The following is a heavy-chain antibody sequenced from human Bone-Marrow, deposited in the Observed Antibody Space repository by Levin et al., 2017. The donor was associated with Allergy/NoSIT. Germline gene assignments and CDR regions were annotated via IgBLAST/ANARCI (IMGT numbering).Heavy chain of an antibody. Sequence: SCVASGFPFNSYVMHWVRQAPGKGLEWVALIWHDGSNEKYAESVRGRFTISRDNSKNSLYLEMSSLRVEDTALYYCTRGDSYFDLWGQGTLVTVSS. J-gene: IGHJ4*02. CDR1: GFPFNSYV. CDR3: TRGDSYFDL. D-gene: IGHD2-21*02. V-gene: IGHV3-33*01. CDR2: IWHDGSNE.